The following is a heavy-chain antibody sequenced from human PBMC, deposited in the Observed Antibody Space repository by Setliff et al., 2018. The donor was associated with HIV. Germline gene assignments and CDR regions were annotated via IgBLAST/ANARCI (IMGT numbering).Heavy chain of an antibody. Sequence: SETLSLTCTVSGGSISSYYWTWIRQPPGKGLEWIAYIYSSGTTNYNPSLRSRVTISLDTSKNQFSLKLSSVTAADTAVYYCARGVTIFGVVTRHNYYMDVWGKGATVTVSS. CDR1: GGSISSYY. J-gene: IGHJ6*03. D-gene: IGHD3-3*01. CDR2: IYSSGTT. V-gene: IGHV4-59*01. CDR3: ARGVTIFGVVTRHNYYMDV.